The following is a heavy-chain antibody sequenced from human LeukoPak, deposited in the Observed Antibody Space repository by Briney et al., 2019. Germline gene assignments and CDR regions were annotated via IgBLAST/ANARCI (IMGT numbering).Heavy chain of an antibody. V-gene: IGHV3-30*04. CDR1: GFTFSSCA. D-gene: IGHD3-9*01. J-gene: IGHJ6*04. CDR3: ASPYYDILTGYNYGMDV. CDR2: ISYDGSNK. Sequence: GGSLRLSCAASGFTFSSCAMHWVRQAPGKGLEWVAVISYDGSNKYYADSVKGRFTISRDNSKNTLYLQMNSLRAEDTAVYYCASPYYDILTGYNYGMDVWGKGTTVTVSS.